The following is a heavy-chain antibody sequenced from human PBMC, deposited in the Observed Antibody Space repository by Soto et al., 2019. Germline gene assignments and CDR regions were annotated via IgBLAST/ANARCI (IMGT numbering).Heavy chain of an antibody. V-gene: IGHV3-53*01. CDR3: ATAFCTDGSSCGFDY. CDR2: LYSDGST. J-gene: IGHJ4*02. CDR1: GFTVSNNY. Sequence: GGSLRLSCAASGFTVSNNYMSWVRQAPGKGLESVSVLYSDGSTYYADSVKGRFTISRDNPKNTLYLQMTSLRVDDTALYYCATAFCTDGSSCGFDYWGQGTLVTVSS. D-gene: IGHD2-8*01.